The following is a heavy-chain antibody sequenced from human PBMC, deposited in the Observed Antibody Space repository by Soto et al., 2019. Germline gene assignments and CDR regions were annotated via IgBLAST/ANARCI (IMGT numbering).Heavy chain of an antibody. CDR3: ARAFGRGWFDP. Sequence: SETLSLTXTVSGVSISSSDYYWSWIRQPPGKGLQLIGYIYHSGATYYNPSLRSRVSISIDTSKNQFSLNLRSVTAADTAVYYCARAFGRGWFDPWGQGTLVNVSS. CDR1: GVSISSSDYY. D-gene: IGHD3-16*01. J-gene: IGHJ5*02. CDR2: IYHSGAT. V-gene: IGHV4-30-4*01.